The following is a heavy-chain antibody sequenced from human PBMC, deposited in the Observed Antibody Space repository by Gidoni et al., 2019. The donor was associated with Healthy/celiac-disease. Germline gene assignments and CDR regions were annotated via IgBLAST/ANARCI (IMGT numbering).Heavy chain of an antibody. J-gene: IGHJ6*02. CDR1: GGSISSYY. CDR2: IYYSGST. V-gene: IGHV4-59*08. Sequence: QVQLQESGPGLVKPSETLSLTCTVSGGSISSYYWSWIRQPPGKGLEWIGYIYYSGSTNYNPSLKSRVTISVDTSKNQFSLKLSSVTAADTAVYYCARQFPAAIPDEGEYYYYYGMDVWGQGTTVTVSS. D-gene: IGHD2-2*01. CDR3: ARQFPAAIPDEGEYYYYYGMDV.